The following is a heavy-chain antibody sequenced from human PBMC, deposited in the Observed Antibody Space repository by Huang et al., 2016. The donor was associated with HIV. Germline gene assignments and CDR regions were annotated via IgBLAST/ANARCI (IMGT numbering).Heavy chain of an antibody. D-gene: IGHD6-6*01. CDR3: ARDWSFGSSTSPAD. Sequence: QVQLVQSGAEVKNPGASVRVSCKASGYTFTDSNLHWGRQAPGQGLEWMGWINPKRGGTIYAQRFQGRITRTRDTTISTVHMDLRRIQSDDTAVYFCARDWSFGSSTSPADWGQGTLVTVSS. J-gene: IGHJ4*02. CDR1: GYTFTDSN. V-gene: IGHV1-2*02. CDR2: INPKRGGT.